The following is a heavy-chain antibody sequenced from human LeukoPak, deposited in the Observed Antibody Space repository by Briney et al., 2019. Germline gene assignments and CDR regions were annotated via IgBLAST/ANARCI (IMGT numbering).Heavy chain of an antibody. J-gene: IGHJ4*02. V-gene: IGHV4-34*01. Sequence: SETLSLTCAVYGGSFSGYYWSWIRQPPGKGLEWIGEINHSGSTNYNPSPKSRVTISVDTSKNQFSLELSSVTAADTAVYYCARGPHIVVVVAATWRTPGRNYFDYWGQGTLVTVSS. CDR1: GGSFSGYY. CDR2: INHSGST. CDR3: ARGPHIVVVVAATWRTPGRNYFDY. D-gene: IGHD2-15*01.